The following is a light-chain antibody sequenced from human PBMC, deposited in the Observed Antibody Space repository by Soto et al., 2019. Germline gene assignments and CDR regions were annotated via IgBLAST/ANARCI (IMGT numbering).Light chain of an antibody. Sequence: IQMTQSPSSLSASVGYRVTITCRASQSSSKYLNWYQQKPGSAPKLLIYAASNLPSGIPSRFSGSGSGSDFTLTISSLQPEDIATYYCQQSDRTPYTLGQGTKLEIK. V-gene: IGKV1-39*01. CDR2: AAS. J-gene: IGKJ2*01. CDR3: QQSDRTPYT. CDR1: QSSSKY.